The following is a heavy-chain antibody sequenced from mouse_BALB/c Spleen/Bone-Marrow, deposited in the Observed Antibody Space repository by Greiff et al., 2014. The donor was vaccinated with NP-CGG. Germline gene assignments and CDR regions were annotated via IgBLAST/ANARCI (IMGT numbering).Heavy chain of an antibody. CDR1: GFSLTSYG. D-gene: IGHD1-2*01. Sequence: VKLMESGPGLVAPSQSLSISCTVSGFSLTSYGIHWVRQPPGKGLEWLGVIWADGSTNYNSALMSRLSISKDNSKSQVFLKMNSLQTDDTAMYYCARITTATGGMDYWGQGTSVTVSS. J-gene: IGHJ4*01. CDR2: IWADGST. CDR3: ARITTATGGMDY. V-gene: IGHV2-9*02.